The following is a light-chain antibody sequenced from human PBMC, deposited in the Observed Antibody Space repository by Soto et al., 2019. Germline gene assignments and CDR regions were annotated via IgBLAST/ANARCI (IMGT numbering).Light chain of an antibody. CDR2: GAS. J-gene: IGKJ1*01. CDR1: QSVSSNN. CDR3: QQYGSIPRT. Sequence: EIVLTQSPGTLSLSPRERATLPCRASQSVSSNNLAWYQQKPGQAPRLLIYGASSRATGIPDRFSGSGSGTDFTLTINRLEPEDFAMYFCQQYGSIPRTFGQGTKVEIK. V-gene: IGKV3-20*01.